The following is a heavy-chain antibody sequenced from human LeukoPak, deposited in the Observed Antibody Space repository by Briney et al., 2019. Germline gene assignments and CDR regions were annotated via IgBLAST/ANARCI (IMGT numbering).Heavy chain of an antibody. V-gene: IGHV4-59*01. Sequence: PSETLSLTCTVSGGSISSYYWSWIRQPPGKGLEWIGYIYYSGSTNYNPSLKSRVTISVDTSKNQFSLKLSSVTAADTAVYYCARGSDYSDRYFDYWGQGTLVTVSS. J-gene: IGHJ4*02. CDR3: ARGSDYSDRYFDY. CDR2: IYYSGST. D-gene: IGHD4-17*01. CDR1: GGSISSYY.